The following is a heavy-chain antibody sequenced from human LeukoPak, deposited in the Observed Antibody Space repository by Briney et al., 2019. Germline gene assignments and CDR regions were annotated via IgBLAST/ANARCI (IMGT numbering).Heavy chain of an antibody. CDR2: IRSKAYGGTT. D-gene: IGHD3-3*01. Sequence: GRSLRLSCTASGFTFGDYAMSWVRQAPGKGLEWVGFIRSKAYGGTTEYAASVKGRFTISRDDSKSIAYLQMNSLKTEDTAVYYCTRDSPWRAFDIWGQGTMVTVSS. V-gene: IGHV3-49*04. J-gene: IGHJ3*02. CDR1: GFTFGDYA. CDR3: TRDSPWRAFDI.